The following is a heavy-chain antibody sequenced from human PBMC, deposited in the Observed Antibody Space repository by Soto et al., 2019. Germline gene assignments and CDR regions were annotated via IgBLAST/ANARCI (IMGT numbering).Heavy chain of an antibody. Sequence: PSETLSLTCTVSGGSISSGGYYWSWIRQHPGKGLEWIGYIYYSGSTYYNPSLKSRVTISVDTSKNQFSLKLSSVTAADTAVYYCARVLLPAAVFFDYWAQGTLVPISS. J-gene: IGHJ4*02. V-gene: IGHV4-31*03. CDR2: IYYSGST. D-gene: IGHD2-2*01. CDR3: ARVLLPAAVFFDY. CDR1: GGSISSGGYY.